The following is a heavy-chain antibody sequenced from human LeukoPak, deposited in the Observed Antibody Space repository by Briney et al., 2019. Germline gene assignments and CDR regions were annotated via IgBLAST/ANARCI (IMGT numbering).Heavy chain of an antibody. D-gene: IGHD4-17*01. Sequence: GASVKVSCKASGYTFISYGISWVRQAPGQGLEWMGWISTYNGKTSYTQKLQGRVTMTTDTSTSTAYMELTSLKSDDTAVYYCARDLLYGASGGFWGQGTLVTVSS. J-gene: IGHJ4*02. V-gene: IGHV1-18*01. CDR3: ARDLLYGASGGF. CDR2: ISTYNGKT. CDR1: GYTFISYG.